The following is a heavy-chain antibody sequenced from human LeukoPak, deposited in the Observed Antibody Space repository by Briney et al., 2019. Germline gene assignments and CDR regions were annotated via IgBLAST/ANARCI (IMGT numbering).Heavy chain of an antibody. D-gene: IGHD3-22*01. Sequence: ASVKVSCKASGYIFTSYGVTWVRQAPGQGLEWMGWISVYNGNTNYAQKLQGRVTMTTDISTSTAYMELRSLRSGDTAVYYCARGMVTAHYYDSSGYYPNDYWGQGTLVTVSS. CDR3: ARGMVTAHYYDSSGYYPNDY. V-gene: IGHV1-18*01. CDR2: ISVYNGNT. J-gene: IGHJ4*02. CDR1: GYIFTSYG.